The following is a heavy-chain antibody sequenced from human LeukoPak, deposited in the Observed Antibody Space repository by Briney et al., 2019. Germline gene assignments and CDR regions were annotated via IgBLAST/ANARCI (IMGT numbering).Heavy chain of an antibody. Sequence: KPGGSLRLSCAVSGFTFSSYTMNWVRQAPGKGLEWGSSITSSSTYIYYADSVKGRFTISRDNAKNSLYLQMNSLRAEDTAMYYCARDLTVTSTCWFDRWGQGTLVTVSS. CDR2: ITSSSTYI. CDR3: ARDLTVTSTCWFDR. D-gene: IGHD4-11*01. J-gene: IGHJ5*02. CDR1: GFTFSSYT. V-gene: IGHV3-21*01.